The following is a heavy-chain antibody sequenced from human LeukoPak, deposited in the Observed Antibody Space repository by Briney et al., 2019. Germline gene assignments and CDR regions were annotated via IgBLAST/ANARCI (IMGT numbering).Heavy chain of an antibody. CDR1: GFSFSTYG. CDR2: IWSDGNEK. V-gene: IGHV3-30*02. Sequence: GGSLRLSCAASGFSFSTYGMHWVRQAPGKGLEWVTFIWSDGNEKYYADSVKGRFTISRDNSKSTLFLQMNSLRGEDTAVYYCSQERDRRGYFDYWGQGTLVTVSP. CDR3: SQERDRRGYFDY. J-gene: IGHJ4*02. D-gene: IGHD2-15*01.